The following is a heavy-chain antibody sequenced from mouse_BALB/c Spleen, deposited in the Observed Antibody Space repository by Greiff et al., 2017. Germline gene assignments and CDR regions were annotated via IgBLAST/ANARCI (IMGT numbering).Heavy chain of an antibody. J-gene: IGHJ4*01. Sequence: EGKLQESGPELVKPGASVKISCKTSGYTFTEYTMHWVKQSHGKSLEWIGGINPNNGGTSYNQKFKGKATLTVDKSSSTAYMELRSLTSEDSAVYYCARGGYGNYVAMDYWGQGTSVTVSS. D-gene: IGHD2-1*01. CDR2: INPNNGGT. CDR1: GYTFTEYT. CDR3: ARGGYGNYVAMDY. V-gene: IGHV1-18*01.